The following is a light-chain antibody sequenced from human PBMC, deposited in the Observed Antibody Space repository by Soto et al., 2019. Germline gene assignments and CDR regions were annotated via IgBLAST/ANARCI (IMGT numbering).Light chain of an antibody. CDR3: QQYYSFPLT. V-gene: IGKV1-5*01. CDR1: QSVSGW. J-gene: IGKJ4*01. Sequence: QMTQSPSTLSASVGDTVTVTCRASQSVSGWLAWYQQKPGEAPELLIYAASTLQSGVPSRFSGSGSGTDFTLTISCLQSEDFATYYCQQYYSFPLTFGGGTKVDIK. CDR2: AAS.